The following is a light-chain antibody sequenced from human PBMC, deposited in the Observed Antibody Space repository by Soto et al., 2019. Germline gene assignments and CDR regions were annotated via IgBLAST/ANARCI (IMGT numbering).Light chain of an antibody. CDR3: QQSYSIPIT. V-gene: IGKV1-39*01. CDR2: AAS. Sequence: DIQMTQSPSSVSASVGDRVAITCRASQTISTSLNWYRQRPGQAPNLLIYAASNLQSGVPSRFSGSGSGTDFTLTISTLQPEDFATYYCQQSYSIPITFGQGTRREIK. CDR1: QTISTS. J-gene: IGKJ5*01.